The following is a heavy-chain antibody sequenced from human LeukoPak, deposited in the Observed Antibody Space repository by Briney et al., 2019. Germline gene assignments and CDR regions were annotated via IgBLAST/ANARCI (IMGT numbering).Heavy chain of an antibody. CDR1: GFTFSNAW. D-gene: IGHD1-7*01. J-gene: IGHJ3*02. CDR2: IKSKTDGGTT. CDR3: TTGPIFLELLLAFYDAFDI. Sequence: PGGSLRLSCAASGFTFSNAWMSWVRQAPGKGLEWVGRIKSKTDGGTTDYAAPVKGRFTISRDDSKNTLYLQMNSLKTEDTAVYYCTTGPIFLELLLAFYDAFDIWGQGTMVTVSS. V-gene: IGHV3-15*01.